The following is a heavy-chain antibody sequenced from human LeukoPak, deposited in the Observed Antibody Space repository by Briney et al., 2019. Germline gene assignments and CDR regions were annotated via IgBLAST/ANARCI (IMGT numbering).Heavy chain of an antibody. CDR2: INPVSGDA. Sequence: GASVKVSCKASGYTFTGYYIHWVRQAPGQGLEWMGRINPVSGDANSAQRFQGRVIMTRDTSISTAYMELRRLRSDDTATYYCAKDHGFIGSNWFDPWGQGTLVTVSS. V-gene: IGHV1-2*06. CDR1: GYTFTGYY. CDR3: AKDHGFIGSNWFDP. D-gene: IGHD3-10*01. J-gene: IGHJ5*02.